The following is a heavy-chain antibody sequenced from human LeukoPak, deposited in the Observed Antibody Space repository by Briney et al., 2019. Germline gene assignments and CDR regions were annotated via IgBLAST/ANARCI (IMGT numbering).Heavy chain of an antibody. Sequence: PGGSLRLSCAASGFTFSSYSMNWVRQAPGKGLEWVSSISSSSSYIYYADSVKGRFTISRDNAKNSLYLQMNSLRAEDTAVYYCAKGVYDILTGPLHYYYGMDVWGQGTTVTVSS. CDR1: GFTFSSYS. J-gene: IGHJ6*02. CDR2: ISSSSSYI. D-gene: IGHD3-9*01. CDR3: AKGVYDILTGPLHYYYGMDV. V-gene: IGHV3-21*04.